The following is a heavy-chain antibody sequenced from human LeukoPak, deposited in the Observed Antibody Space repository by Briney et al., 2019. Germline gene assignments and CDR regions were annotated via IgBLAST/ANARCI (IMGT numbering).Heavy chain of an antibody. CDR1: GGTFSSYA. V-gene: IGHV1-46*01. CDR3: ARVGYSSSFGDMDV. D-gene: IGHD6-13*01. Sequence: ASVKVSCKASGGTFSSYAISWVRQAPGQGLECMGIINPSGTSTSYAQKLQGRVTMTTDTSTSTAYMELRSLRSDDTAVYYCARVGYSSSFGDMDVWGKGTTVTVSS. J-gene: IGHJ6*03. CDR2: INPSGTST.